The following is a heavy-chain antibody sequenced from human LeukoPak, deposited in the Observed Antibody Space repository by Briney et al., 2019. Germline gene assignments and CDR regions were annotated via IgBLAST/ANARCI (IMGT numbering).Heavy chain of an antibody. CDR2: ISSSGSTI. CDR1: GYSISSGYY. V-gene: IGHV3-11*01. Sequence: LSLTCTVSGYSISSGYYWGWIRQAPGKGLEWVSYISSSGSTIYYADSVKGRFTISRDNAKNSLYLQMNSLRAEDTAVYYCAREGTYYYGSAFSNWFDPWGQGTLVTVSS. D-gene: IGHD3-10*01. CDR3: AREGTYYYGSAFSNWFDP. J-gene: IGHJ5*02.